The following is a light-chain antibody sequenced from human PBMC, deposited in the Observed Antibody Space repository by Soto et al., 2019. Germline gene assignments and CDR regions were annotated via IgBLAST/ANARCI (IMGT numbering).Light chain of an antibody. J-gene: IGKJ1*01. CDR3: QQYNDYGT. V-gene: IGKV1-5*03. CDR1: QTINSY. Sequence: IQLTQSPSSLSASIGDRVTITFRASQTINSYLAWYQQTPGRAPKLLIYQASTLASGVASRFSGSGSGSEFTLTISSLQPDDFATYYCQQYNDYGTFGQGTKVDIK. CDR2: QAS.